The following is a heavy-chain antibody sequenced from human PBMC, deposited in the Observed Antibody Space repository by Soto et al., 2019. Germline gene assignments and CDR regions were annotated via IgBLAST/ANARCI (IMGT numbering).Heavy chain of an antibody. CDR2: INPNSGGP. V-gene: IGHV1-2*02. CDR3: ARDHKLRFLEWLFDY. CDR1: GYTFTGYY. D-gene: IGHD3-3*01. J-gene: IGHJ4*02. Sequence: ASVKVSCKASGYTFTGYYMHWVRQAPGQGLEWMGWINPNSGGPNYAQKFQGRVTMTRDTSISTAYMELSRLRSDDTAVYYCARDHKLRFLEWLFDYWGQGTLVTVSS.